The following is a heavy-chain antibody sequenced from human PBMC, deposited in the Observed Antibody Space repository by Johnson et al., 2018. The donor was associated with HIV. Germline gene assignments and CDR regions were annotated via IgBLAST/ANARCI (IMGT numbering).Heavy chain of an antibody. Sequence: VLLVESGGGLVQPGGSLRLSCAVSGFTFSDAWMTWVRQAPGKGLEWVSVIYSGGSTYYADSVKGRFTISRDNSKNTLYLQMNSLRAEDTAVYYCAREFGDLRAFDIWGQGTMVTVSS. V-gene: IGHV3-66*01. J-gene: IGHJ3*02. CDR1: GFTFSDAW. D-gene: IGHD3-16*01. CDR2: IYSGGST. CDR3: AREFGDLRAFDI.